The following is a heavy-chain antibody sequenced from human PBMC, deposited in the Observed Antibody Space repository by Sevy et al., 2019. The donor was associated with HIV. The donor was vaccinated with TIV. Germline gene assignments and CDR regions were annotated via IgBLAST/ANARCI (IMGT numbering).Heavy chain of an antibody. V-gene: IGHV3-7*03. J-gene: IGHJ4*02. D-gene: IGHD6-19*01. CDR2: IKQDGSEK. CDR1: GFTFSSYW. Sequence: GGSLRLSCAASGFTFSSYWMSWVRQAPGKGQEWVANIKQDGSEKYYVDSVKGRFTISRDNAKNSLYLQMNSLRTEDTALYYCAKDTSRVVAGTGYFDYWGQGTLVTVSS. CDR3: AKDTSRVVAGTGYFDY.